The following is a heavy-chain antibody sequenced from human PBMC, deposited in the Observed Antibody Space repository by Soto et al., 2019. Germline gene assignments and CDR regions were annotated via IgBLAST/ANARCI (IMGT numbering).Heavy chain of an antibody. D-gene: IGHD6-19*01. CDR3: AKDLSSGWWGYFDY. CDR1: GFTFSSYG. Sequence: QVQLVESGGGVVQPGRSLRLSCAASGFTFSSYGMHWVRQAPGKGLEWVAVISYDGSNKYYADSVKGRFTISRDNSKNTLYRQMNSLRAEDTAVYYCAKDLSSGWWGYFDYWGQGTLVTVSS. V-gene: IGHV3-30*18. J-gene: IGHJ4*02. CDR2: ISYDGSNK.